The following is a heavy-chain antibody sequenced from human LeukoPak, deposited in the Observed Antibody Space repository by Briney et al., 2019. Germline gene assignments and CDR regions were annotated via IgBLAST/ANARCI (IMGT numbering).Heavy chain of an antibody. J-gene: IGHJ3*02. D-gene: IGHD6-13*01. V-gene: IGHV3-33*06. CDR1: GFTFSSYA. Sequence: GVSLRLSCAVSGFTFSSYAMSWVRQAPGKGLEWVAVIWYDGSNKYYADSVKGRFTISRDNSKNTLYLQMNSLRAEDTAVYYCAKSWSWEGDAFDIWGQGTMVTVSS. CDR3: AKSWSWEGDAFDI. CDR2: IWYDGSNK.